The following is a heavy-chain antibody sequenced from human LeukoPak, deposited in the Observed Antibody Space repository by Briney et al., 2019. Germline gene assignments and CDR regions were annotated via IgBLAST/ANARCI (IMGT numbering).Heavy chain of an antibody. CDR3: VGEGIVEPAATEGFDA. CDR1: GFFFGLYS. D-gene: IGHD2-2*01. V-gene: IGHV3-21*06. CDR2: IGGISRSI. J-gene: IGHJ5*02. Sequence: GGSLSLSCAISGFFFGLYSMNWVRQVPGRGLEWVSSIGGISRSIYHADSVKGRCTISRNHDKNSLFLQSNRLRGEDTAVYYSVGEGIVEPAATEGFDAWGQGTLVTLSS.